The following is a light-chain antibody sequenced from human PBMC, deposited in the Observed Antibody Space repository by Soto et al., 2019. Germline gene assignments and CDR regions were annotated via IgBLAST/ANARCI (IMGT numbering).Light chain of an antibody. CDR2: GAS. Sequence: ERAMPQSSSTLSGSAGGRANISSAASQSISSNLAWYQQKPGQAPRLLIYGASTRATGIPARFSGSGSGTEFNLTISSLQSEDFAVYYCQQYNNWLITFGQGTRLEI. CDR1: QSISSN. CDR3: QQYNNWLIT. V-gene: IGKV3-15*01. J-gene: IGKJ5*01.